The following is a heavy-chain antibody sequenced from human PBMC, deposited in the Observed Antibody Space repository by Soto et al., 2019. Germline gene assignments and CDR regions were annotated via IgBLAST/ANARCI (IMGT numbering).Heavy chain of an antibody. V-gene: IGHV3-23*01. D-gene: IGHD3-22*01. Sequence: GGSLRLSCVASGFIFGIYAMSWVRQSPEKGLEWVSTISGDGDTSYADFVRGRFTISRDNSKNTLYLQMNSLRAEDTAVYYCAKDAPGSGWISDYWGRGTLVTVSS. CDR2: ISGDGDT. J-gene: IGHJ4*02. CDR1: GFIFGIYA. CDR3: AKDAPGSGWISDY.